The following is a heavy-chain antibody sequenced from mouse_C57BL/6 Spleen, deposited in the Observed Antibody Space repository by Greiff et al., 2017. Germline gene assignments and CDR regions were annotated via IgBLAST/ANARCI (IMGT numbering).Heavy chain of an antibody. CDR3: ARSPPYYFDY. Sequence: ESGPGLVKPSQSLSLTCSVTGYSITSGYYWNWIRQFPGNKLEWMGYISYDGSNNYNPSLKNRISITRDTSKNQFFLKLNSVTTEDTATYYCARSPPYYFDYWGQGTTLTVSS. J-gene: IGHJ2*01. CDR1: GYSITSGYY. CDR2: ISYDGSN. V-gene: IGHV3-6*01.